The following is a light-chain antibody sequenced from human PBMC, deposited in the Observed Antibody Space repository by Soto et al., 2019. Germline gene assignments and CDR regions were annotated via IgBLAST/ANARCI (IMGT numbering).Light chain of an antibody. J-gene: IGLJ2*01. CDR2: DTS. Sequence: QAVVTQEPSLTVSPGGTVTLTCGSRTGAVTSGHYPYWFQQKPGQAPRTVIDDTSNKHSWTPARFSGSLLGGKAALTLSGAQPEDEAEYYCLLSYSGARVFGGGTTLTVL. V-gene: IGLV7-46*01. CDR3: LLSYSGARV. CDR1: TGAVTSGHY.